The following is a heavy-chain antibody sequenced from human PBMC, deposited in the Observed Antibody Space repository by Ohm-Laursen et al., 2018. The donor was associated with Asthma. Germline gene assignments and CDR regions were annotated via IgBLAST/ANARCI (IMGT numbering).Heavy chain of an antibody. Sequence: SLRLSCSAPGFTFSNAWMSWVRQAPGKGLEWVGRIKSKTDGGTTDYTAPVKGRFTISRDESKDTVYLEMNSLKTEDTAVYYCATMYYFYGMDVWGQGTTVTVSS. J-gene: IGHJ6*02. CDR2: IKSKTDGGTT. D-gene: IGHD3-10*01. CDR1: GFTFSNAW. CDR3: ATMYYFYGMDV. V-gene: IGHV3-15*01.